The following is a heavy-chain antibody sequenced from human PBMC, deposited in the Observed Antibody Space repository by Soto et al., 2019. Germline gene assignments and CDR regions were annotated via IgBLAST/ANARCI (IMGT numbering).Heavy chain of an antibody. J-gene: IGHJ6*01. CDR1: GFTFSSYD. CDR3: ARDSRQYFTNCLCYYYYVMAL. D-gene: IGHD2-8*01. CDR2: IGTAGDT. V-gene: IGHV3-13*01. Sequence: GGSLRLSCAASGFTFSSYDMHWVRQATGKGLEWVSAIGTAGDTYYPGSVKGRFTISRENAKNSLYLQMNSLRAENTAVYYCARDSRQYFTNCLCYYYYVMALCGPGTTVTGSS.